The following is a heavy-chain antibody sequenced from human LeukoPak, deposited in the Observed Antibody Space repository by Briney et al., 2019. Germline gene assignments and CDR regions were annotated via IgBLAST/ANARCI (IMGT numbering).Heavy chain of an antibody. J-gene: IGHJ4*02. CDR2: ISSRGSTI. Sequence: PGGPLRLSCAASGIPFSHYYMSWIRQAPGKGLEWVSYISSRGSTIYYADSVKGRFTISRDNAKNSLYLQMNSLRAEDTAMYYCARYGSGSNFDYWGQVTLVTVSS. D-gene: IGHD3-10*01. CDR3: ARYGSGSNFDY. V-gene: IGHV3-11*01. CDR1: GIPFSHYY.